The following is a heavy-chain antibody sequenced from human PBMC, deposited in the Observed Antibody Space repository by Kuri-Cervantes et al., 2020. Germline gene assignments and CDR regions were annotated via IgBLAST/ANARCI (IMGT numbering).Heavy chain of an antibody. CDR2: IYHSGST. CDR3: ARSNGDYHDAFDI. J-gene: IGHJ3*02. CDR1: GYSISSGYY. Sequence: GSLRLSCTVSGYSISSGYYWGWIRQPPGKGLEWIGSIYHSGSTYYNPSLKSRVTISVDTSKNQFSLKLSSVTAADTAVYYCARSNGDYHDAFDIWGQGTMVTVSS. D-gene: IGHD4-17*01. V-gene: IGHV4-38-2*02.